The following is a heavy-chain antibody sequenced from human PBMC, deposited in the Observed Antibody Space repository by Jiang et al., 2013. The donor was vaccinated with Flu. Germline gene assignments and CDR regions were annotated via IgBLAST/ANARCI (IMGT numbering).Heavy chain of an antibody. D-gene: IGHD6-19*01. Sequence: SGYTFTSYDINWVRQATGQGLEWMGWMNPNSGNTGYAQKFQGRVTMTRNTSISTAYMELSSLRSEDTAVYYCAYSDSSGWYFNYWGQGTLVTVSS. J-gene: IGHJ4*02. CDR3: AYSDSSGWYFNY. CDR1: GYTFTSYD. V-gene: IGHV1-8*01. CDR2: MNPNSGNT.